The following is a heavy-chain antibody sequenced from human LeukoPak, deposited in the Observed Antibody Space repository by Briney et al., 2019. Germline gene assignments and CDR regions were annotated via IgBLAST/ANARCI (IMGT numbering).Heavy chain of an antibody. CDR1: GFSFSSHG. Sequence: PGASLRLSCAASGFSFSSHGMHWVRQAPGKGLEWVAFIRYDGSKKYYADSVKGRFTISRDNSKNTLYLQMNSLRAEDTAVYYCAKDSGLYEGTTFDYWGQGTLVTVSS. D-gene: IGHD1-7*01. J-gene: IGHJ4*02. V-gene: IGHV3-30*02. CDR2: IRYDGSKK. CDR3: AKDSGLYEGTTFDY.